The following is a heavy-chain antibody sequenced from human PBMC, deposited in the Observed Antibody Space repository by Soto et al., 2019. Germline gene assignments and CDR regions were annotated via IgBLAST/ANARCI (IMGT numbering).Heavy chain of an antibody. Sequence: QVQLQQWGAGLLKPSETLSLTCAVYGGSFSGYYWSWIRQPPGKGLEWIGEINHSGSTNYNPSLKRRVTISVDTSKNQFSLKLSSVTAADTAVYYCARGLHSVVDTRSYYGMDVWGQGTTVTVSS. CDR3: ARGLHSVVDTRSYYGMDV. J-gene: IGHJ6*02. V-gene: IGHV4-34*01. D-gene: IGHD2-2*01. CDR1: GGSFSGYY. CDR2: INHSGST.